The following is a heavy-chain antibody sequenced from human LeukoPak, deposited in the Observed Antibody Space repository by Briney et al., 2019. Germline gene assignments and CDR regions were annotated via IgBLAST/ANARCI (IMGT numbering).Heavy chain of an antibody. Sequence: ASVKVSCKASGGTFSNYAFSWVRQAPGQRLEWMGGIIPIFRTTNYAEHFQGRVTITTDESTNTAYLDLSSLRSEDTAVYYCAKDDGSATMGFDSWGQGTLVSVSS. D-gene: IGHD1-26*01. J-gene: IGHJ5*01. CDR3: AKDDGSATMGFDS. CDR1: GGTFSNYA. V-gene: IGHV1-69*05. CDR2: IIPIFRTT.